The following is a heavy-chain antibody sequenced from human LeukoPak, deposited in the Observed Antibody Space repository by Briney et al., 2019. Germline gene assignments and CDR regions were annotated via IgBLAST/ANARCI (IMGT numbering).Heavy chain of an antibody. CDR3: ARHHKLYGISIFGFESAFDI. CDR2: IYPGDSDT. V-gene: IGHV5-51*01. J-gene: IGHJ3*02. CDR1: GYRFTNYW. Sequence: GESLKISCKGSGYRFTNYWIGWVRQMPGKGLEWMGIIYPGDSDTRYSPSFQGQVTISADKSISTAYLQWSSLTASDTAIYYCARHHKLYGISIFGFESAFDIWGQGTMVTVSS. D-gene: IGHD3-3*01.